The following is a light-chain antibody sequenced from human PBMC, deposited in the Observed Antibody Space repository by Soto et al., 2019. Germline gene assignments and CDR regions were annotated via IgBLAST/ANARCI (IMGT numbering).Light chain of an antibody. Sequence: IQMSQSPSCLSAFVGHSITLTCRASQDIRSDLGWYQQKPGRAPKLLIYAASSLQSGVPSRFSGSGSGTEFTLTISSLQPDDFATYYCQHYNSYSEAVGQGTKVEIK. V-gene: IGKV1-17*01. CDR2: AAS. CDR1: QDIRSD. CDR3: QHYNSYSEA. J-gene: IGKJ1*01.